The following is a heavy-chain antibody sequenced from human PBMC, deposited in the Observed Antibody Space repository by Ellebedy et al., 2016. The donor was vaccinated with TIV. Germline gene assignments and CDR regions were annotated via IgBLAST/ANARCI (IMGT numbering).Heavy chain of an antibody. V-gene: IGHV3-7*01. CDR3: VRGGGWVADY. CDR1: GFSFSNFW. Sequence: PGGSLRLSCAAWGFSFSNFWMSWVRQAPGKGLEWVAHIKTDGSETYYVDSVKGRFTISRDNAKNSLYLEMNSLGAEDTAVYYCVRGGGWVADYWGQGTLVTVSS. D-gene: IGHD1-26*01. J-gene: IGHJ4*02. CDR2: IKTDGSET.